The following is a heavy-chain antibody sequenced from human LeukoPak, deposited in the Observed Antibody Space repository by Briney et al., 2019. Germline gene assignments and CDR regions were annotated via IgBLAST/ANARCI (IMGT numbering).Heavy chain of an antibody. V-gene: IGHV4-61*02. CDR1: GGSISSGSHY. CDR3: ARGETTIFGVVIGP. J-gene: IGHJ5*02. Sequence: PSQTLSLTCTVSGGSISSGSHYWSWIRQPAGKGLEWIGRIYTSGSTNYNPSLKSRVTISVDTSKNQFSLKLSSVTAADTAVYYCARGETTIFGVVIGPWGQGTLVTVSS. CDR2: IYTSGST. D-gene: IGHD3-3*01.